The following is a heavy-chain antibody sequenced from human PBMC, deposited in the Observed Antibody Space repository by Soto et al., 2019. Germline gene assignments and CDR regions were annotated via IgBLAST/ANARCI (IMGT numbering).Heavy chain of an antibody. J-gene: IGHJ5*02. Sequence: EVQLVESGGDLVEPGGSLRLSCAASGFSFNKAWMTWVRQAPGKGLEWVGRIKSRTDGGATEYAPPVNDRFIISRDDSRKMVFSQMNSLKTEDTAVYFCTYLYREGPWGQGTLVTVSS. V-gene: IGHV3-15*01. D-gene: IGHD3-10*01. CDR2: IKSRTDGGAT. CDR1: GFSFNKAW. CDR3: TYLYREGP.